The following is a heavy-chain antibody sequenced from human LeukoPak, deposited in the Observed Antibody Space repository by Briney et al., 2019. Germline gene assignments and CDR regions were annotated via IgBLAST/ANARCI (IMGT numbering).Heavy chain of an antibody. D-gene: IGHD1-26*01. CDR1: GGSISSSSYY. CDR3: ARFTVGAKADYYYYYMDV. J-gene: IGHJ6*03. V-gene: IGHV4-39*07. CDR2: IYHSGGT. Sequence: PSETLSLTCTVSGGSISSSSYYWGWIRQPPGKGLEWIGSIYHSGGTYYNPSLKSRVTISVDTSKNQFSLKLSSVTAADTAVYYCARFTVGAKADYYYYYMDVWGKGTTVTVSS.